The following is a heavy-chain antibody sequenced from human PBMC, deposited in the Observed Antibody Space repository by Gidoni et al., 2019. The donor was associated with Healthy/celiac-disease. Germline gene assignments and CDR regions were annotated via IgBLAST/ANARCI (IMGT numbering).Heavy chain of an antibody. CDR3: ARGSGWIDY. J-gene: IGHJ4*02. Sequence: VQLLQSGAAVQQPGSSVTVSCKASGGTFSSYASSWVRQAPGQGLEWMGGIITIFGTANDAQKFQGRVTITEDEATSTAYMELSSLRSEDTAVYYCARGSGWIDYWGQGTLVTVSS. D-gene: IGHD6-19*01. V-gene: IGHV1-69*01. CDR2: IITIFGTA. CDR1: GGTFSSYA.